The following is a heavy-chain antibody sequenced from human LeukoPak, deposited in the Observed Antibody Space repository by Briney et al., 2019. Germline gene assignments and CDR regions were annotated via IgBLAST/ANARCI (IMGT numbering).Heavy chain of an antibody. CDR3: AKSSSSLHY. CDR2: LNSDGTNT. V-gene: IGHV3-74*01. D-gene: IGHD6-6*01. CDR1: GFTFSSYW. Sequence: PGGSLRLSCAASGFTFSSYWMHWVRHAPGKGLVWVSRLNSDGTNTYHADSVKGRVTISRDNAKNTVYLEMNSLRAEDTAVYYCAKSSSSLHYWGQGTLVTVSS. J-gene: IGHJ4*02.